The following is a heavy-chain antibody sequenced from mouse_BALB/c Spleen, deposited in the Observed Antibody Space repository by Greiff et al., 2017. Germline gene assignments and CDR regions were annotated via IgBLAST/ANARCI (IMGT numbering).Heavy chain of an antibody. Sequence: QVQLQQPGAELVKPGASVKLSCKASGYTFTSYYMYWVKQRPGQGLEWIGGINPSNGGTNFNEKFKSKATLTVDKSSSTAYMQLSSLTSEDSAVYYCTRSTGNYAWLAYWGQGTLVTVSA. CDR3: TRSTGNYAWLAY. J-gene: IGHJ3*01. CDR1: GYTFTSYY. D-gene: IGHD2-1*01. CDR2: INPSNGGT. V-gene: IGHV1S81*02.